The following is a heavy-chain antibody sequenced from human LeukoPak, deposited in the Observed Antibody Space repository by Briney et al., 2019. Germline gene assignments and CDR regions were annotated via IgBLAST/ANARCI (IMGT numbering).Heavy chain of an antibody. Sequence: GGSLRLSCAASGYTFDNYAMHWVRQAPGKGLEWVSGISWNSGSIGYADSVKGRFTISRDNAKNSLYLQMNSLRAEDTALYYCAKDRSGSYYVGFDYWGQGTQVTVSS. CDR2: ISWNSGSI. CDR3: AKDRSGSYYVGFDY. D-gene: IGHD1-26*01. CDR1: GYTFDNYA. J-gene: IGHJ4*02. V-gene: IGHV3-9*01.